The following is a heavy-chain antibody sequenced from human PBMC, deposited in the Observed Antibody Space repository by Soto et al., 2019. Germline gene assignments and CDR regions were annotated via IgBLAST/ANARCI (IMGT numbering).Heavy chain of an antibody. J-gene: IGHJ1*01. CDR1: GGTFSNFA. V-gene: IGHV1-69*01. Sequence: QVQLVQSGAEGKKPGSSVKVSCKASGGTFSNFAISWVRQAPGQGLDWMGGFIPIFGTLNYAQRFQGRITISADESTITAYMELSRLRSADTALYYCAGFGQMVLHWGQGTLVTVSS. CDR3: AGFGQMVLH. CDR2: FIPIFGTL. D-gene: IGHD3-10*01.